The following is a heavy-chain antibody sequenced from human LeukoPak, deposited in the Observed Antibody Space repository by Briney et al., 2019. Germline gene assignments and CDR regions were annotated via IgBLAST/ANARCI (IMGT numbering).Heavy chain of an antibody. CDR1: GGSISSFY. Sequence: SETLSLTCTVSGGSISSFYWNWIRQPPGKGLEWIGYIYYSGSTNYNPSLKSRVTISIDTSKNQFSLKLSSVTAADTAVYYCARHSYSSGWYWFDPWGQGTLVTVSS. CDR3: ARHSYSSGWYWFDP. V-gene: IGHV4-59*08. D-gene: IGHD6-19*01. J-gene: IGHJ5*02. CDR2: IYYSGST.